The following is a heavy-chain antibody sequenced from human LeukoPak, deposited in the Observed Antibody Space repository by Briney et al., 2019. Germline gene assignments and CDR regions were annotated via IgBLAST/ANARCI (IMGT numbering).Heavy chain of an antibody. CDR1: GGSISSYY. Sequence: SETLSLTCTVSGGSISSYYWSWIRQPPGKGLEWIGYIYHSGSTYYNPSLKSRVTISVDRSKNQFSLKLSSVTAADTAVYYCARADDCTNGVCDALDIWGQGTMVTVSS. CDR3: ARADDCTNGVCDALDI. V-gene: IGHV4-59*12. J-gene: IGHJ3*02. D-gene: IGHD2-8*01. CDR2: IYHSGST.